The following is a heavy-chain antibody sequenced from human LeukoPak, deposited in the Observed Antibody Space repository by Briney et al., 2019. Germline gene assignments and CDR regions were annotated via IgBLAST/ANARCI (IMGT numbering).Heavy chain of an antibody. CDR3: ARDLRYGDHDY. D-gene: IGHD2-21*01. Sequence: GGSLRLSCAASGFTFSSYAMSWVRQAPGKGLEWVSAISGSGGSTYCADSVKGRFTISRDNSKNTLYLQMNSLRAEDTAVYYCARDLRYGDHDYWGQGTLVSVSS. CDR2: ISGSGGST. J-gene: IGHJ4*02. CDR1: GFTFSSYA. V-gene: IGHV3-23*01.